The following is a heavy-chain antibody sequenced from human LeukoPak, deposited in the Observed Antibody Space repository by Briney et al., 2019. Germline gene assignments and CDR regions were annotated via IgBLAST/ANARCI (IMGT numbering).Heavy chain of an antibody. CDR3: AKDSMYDSTGYFDY. CDR1: GFTFDDYA. V-gene: IGHV3-9*01. J-gene: IGHJ4*02. CDR2: ISWNSGSI. Sequence: PGGSLRLSCAASGFTFDDYAMHWVRQAPGKGLEWVSGISWNSGSIGYADSVKGRFTISRGNAKNSLYLQMNSLRAEDTALYYCAKDSMYDSTGYFDYWGQGTLVTVSS. D-gene: IGHD2-8*01.